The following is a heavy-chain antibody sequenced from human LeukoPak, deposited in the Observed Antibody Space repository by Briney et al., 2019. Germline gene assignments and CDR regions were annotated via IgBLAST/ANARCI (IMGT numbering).Heavy chain of an antibody. Sequence: GGSLRLSCAVSGITLSSYAMSWVRQAPGKGLEWVSAISGSGGSAYYADSVKGRFTISRDNSKNTLYLQMNSLRAEDTAVYYCAKDRGGITGTASYFDYWGQGTLVTVSS. J-gene: IGHJ4*02. D-gene: IGHD1-7*01. CDR1: GITLSSYA. CDR3: AKDRGGITGTASYFDY. CDR2: ISGSGGSA. V-gene: IGHV3-23*01.